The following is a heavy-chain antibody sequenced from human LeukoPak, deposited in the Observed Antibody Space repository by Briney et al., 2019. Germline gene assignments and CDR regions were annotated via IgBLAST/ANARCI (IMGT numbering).Heavy chain of an antibody. V-gene: IGHV4-61*02. CDR2: IYTSGST. J-gene: IGHJ4*02. CDR3: ARQTGSGLFILP. CDR1: GGSISSGSYY. Sequence: PSETLSLTCTVSGGSISSGSYYWSWIRQPAGKGLEWIGRIYTSGSTNYNPSPKSRVTISVDTSKNQFSLRLTSVTAADTAVYYCARQTGSGLFILPGGQGTLVTVSS. D-gene: IGHD3/OR15-3a*01.